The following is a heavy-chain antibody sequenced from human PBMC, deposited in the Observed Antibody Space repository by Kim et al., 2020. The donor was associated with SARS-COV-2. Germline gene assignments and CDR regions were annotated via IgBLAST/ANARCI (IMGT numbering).Heavy chain of an antibody. CDR1: GFTFDDYA. J-gene: IGHJ4*02. CDR3: AKDRGWGYYDSSGIGYYFDY. D-gene: IGHD3-22*01. Sequence: GGSLRLSCAASGFTFDDYAMHWVRQAPGKGLEWVSGISWNSGSIGYADSVKGRFTISRDNAKNSLYLQMNSLRAEDTALYYCAKDRGWGYYDSSGIGYYFDYWGQGTLVTVSS. V-gene: IGHV3-9*01. CDR2: ISWNSGSI.